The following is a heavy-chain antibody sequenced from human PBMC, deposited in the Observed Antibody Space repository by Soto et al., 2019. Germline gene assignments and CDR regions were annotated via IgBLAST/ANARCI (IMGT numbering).Heavy chain of an antibody. V-gene: IGHV3-23*01. D-gene: IGHD3-10*01. CDR1: GFTFSSYA. CDR2: ISGSGGST. J-gene: IGHJ6*03. CDR3: AKTRSPPITMVRDYYYYMDV. Sequence: GGSLRLSCAASGFTFSSYAMSWVRQAPGKGLEWVSAISGSGGSTYYADSVKGRFTISRDNSKNTLYLQMNSLRAEDTAVYYCAKTRSPPITMVRDYYYYMDVWGKGTTVTVSS.